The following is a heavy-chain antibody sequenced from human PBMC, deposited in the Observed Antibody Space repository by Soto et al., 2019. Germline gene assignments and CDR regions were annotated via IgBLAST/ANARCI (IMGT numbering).Heavy chain of an antibody. Sequence: QVQLVESGGGVVQPGRSLRLSCAASGFTFSSYGMHWVRQAPGKGLEWVAVISYDGSNKYYADSVKGRFTISRDNSKKTLYLQMNSLRAEDTAVYYCAKDRDDILTGYYYFDYWGQGALVTGSS. CDR2: ISYDGSNK. V-gene: IGHV3-30*18. CDR3: AKDRDDILTGYYYFDY. J-gene: IGHJ4*02. D-gene: IGHD3-9*01. CDR1: GFTFSSYG.